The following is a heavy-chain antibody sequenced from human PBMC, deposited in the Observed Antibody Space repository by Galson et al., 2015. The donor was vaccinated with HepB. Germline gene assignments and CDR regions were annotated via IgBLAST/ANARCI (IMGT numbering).Heavy chain of an antibody. V-gene: IGHV3-11*06. D-gene: IGHD1-26*01. Sequence: SLRLSCAASGFTFSDYYMTWIRQAPGKGLEWVSYISTTSVYTNYADSVKGRFTISRDNAKNSLYLQLNSLRAEDTAVYYCARLLQLSYFDYWGQGTLVTVSS. CDR1: GFTFSDYY. CDR2: ISTTSVYT. J-gene: IGHJ4*02. CDR3: ARLLQLSYFDY.